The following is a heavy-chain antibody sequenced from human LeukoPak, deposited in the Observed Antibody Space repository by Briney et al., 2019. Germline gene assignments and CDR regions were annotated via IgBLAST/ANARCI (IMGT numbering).Heavy chain of an antibody. CDR1: GGSLSSYY. J-gene: IGHJ5*02. V-gene: IGHV4-59*01. CDR3: ARGGEWSSGWYNWFDP. Sequence: PSETLSLTCTVSGGSLSSYYWSWIRQPPGKGLEWIGYIYYSGSTDYNPSLKSRVTISVDTYKNQFSLKLSSVTAADTAVYYCARGGEWSSGWYNWFDPWGQGTLVTVSS. D-gene: IGHD6-19*01. CDR2: IYYSGST.